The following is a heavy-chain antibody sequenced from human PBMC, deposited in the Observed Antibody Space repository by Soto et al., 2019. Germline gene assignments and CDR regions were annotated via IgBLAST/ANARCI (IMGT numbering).Heavy chain of an antibody. Sequence: QVQLVESGGGVVQPGRSLRLSCAASGFTFSSYGMHWVRQAPGKGLEWVAVISYDGSNKYYADSVKGRFTISRDNSKNTLYLQMNSLRAEDTAVYYCAKDLYDTWGQGTLVTVSS. CDR1: GFTFSSYG. CDR3: AKDLYDT. CDR2: ISYDGSNK. J-gene: IGHJ5*02. D-gene: IGHD3-9*01. V-gene: IGHV3-30*18.